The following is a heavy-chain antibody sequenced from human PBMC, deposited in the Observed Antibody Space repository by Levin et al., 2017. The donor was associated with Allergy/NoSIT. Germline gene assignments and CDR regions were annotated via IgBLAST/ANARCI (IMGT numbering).Heavy chain of an antibody. CDR3: ATSKDDYGDYKGQAFDY. CDR2: FDPEDGET. CDR1: GYTLTELS. J-gene: IGHJ4*02. Sequence: AASVKVSCKVSGYTLTELSMHWVRQAPGKGLEWMGGFDPEDGETIYAQKFQGRVTMTEDTSTDTAYMELSSLRSEDTAVYYCATSKDDYGDYKGQAFDYWGQGTLVTVSS. V-gene: IGHV1-24*01. D-gene: IGHD4-17*01.